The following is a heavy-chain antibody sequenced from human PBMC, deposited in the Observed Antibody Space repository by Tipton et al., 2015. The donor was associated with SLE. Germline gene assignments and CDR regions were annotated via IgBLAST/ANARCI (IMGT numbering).Heavy chain of an antibody. D-gene: IGHD3-22*01. CDR2: IDYNGST. CDR3: ARYYYDSSGYYYPPYYYYYYMDV. Sequence: TLSLTCTVSGGSLSTYYWSWIRQPPGKGLEWIGYIDYNGSTNYKASLRSRVTMSVDRSKNQFSLKLSSVTAADTAVYYCARYYYDSSGYYYPPYYYYYYMDVWGKGTTVTVSS. J-gene: IGHJ6*03. CDR1: GGSLSTYY. V-gene: IGHV4-59*01.